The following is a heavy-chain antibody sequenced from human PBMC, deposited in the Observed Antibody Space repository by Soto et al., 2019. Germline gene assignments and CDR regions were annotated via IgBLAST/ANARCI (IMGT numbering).Heavy chain of an antibody. CDR2: IYYSGST. Sequence: QLQLQESGPGLVKPSETLSLTCTVSGGSISSSSYYWGWIRQPPGKGLEWIGSIYYSGSTYYNPSLKSRVTISVDTSKNQFSLKLSSVTAADTAVYYCATLLTFVVVPAAMTSRGFDAFDIWGQGTMVTVSS. D-gene: IGHD2-2*01. CDR3: ATLLTFVVVPAAMTSRGFDAFDI. CDR1: GGSISSSSYY. J-gene: IGHJ3*02. V-gene: IGHV4-39*01.